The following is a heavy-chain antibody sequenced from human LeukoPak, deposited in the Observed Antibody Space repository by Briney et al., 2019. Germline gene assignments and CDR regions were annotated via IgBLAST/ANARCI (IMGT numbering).Heavy chain of an antibody. J-gene: IGHJ6*02. D-gene: IGHD3-22*01. CDR1: GGSISSYS. Sequence: SETLSLTCTVSGGSISSYSWSWIRQPPGKGLEWIGYIYYSGSTNYNPSLKSRVTISVDTSKNQFSLKLSSVTAADTAVYYCARHLVPYYDSSGYYLWYYYGMDVWGQGTTVTVSS. V-gene: IGHV4-59*08. CDR2: IYYSGST. CDR3: ARHLVPYYDSSGYYLWYYYGMDV.